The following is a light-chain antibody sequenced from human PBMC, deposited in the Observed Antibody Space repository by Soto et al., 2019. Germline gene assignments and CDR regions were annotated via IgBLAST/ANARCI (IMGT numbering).Light chain of an antibody. CDR3: QNYYSAPFT. J-gene: IGKJ3*01. Sequence: DIQMTQSPSSLSAFLGDRVTITCRASQGISDYLVWYQQKPGKVPKLLIYAASTLQSGVPPRFSGTGSWTDFTLTISSLQPEDVATYYCQNYYSAPFTFGPGTKVYIK. V-gene: IGKV1-27*01. CDR2: AAS. CDR1: QGISDY.